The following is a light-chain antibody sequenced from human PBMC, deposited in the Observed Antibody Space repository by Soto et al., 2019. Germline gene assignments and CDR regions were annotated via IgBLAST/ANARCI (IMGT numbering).Light chain of an antibody. V-gene: IGKV3-20*01. CDR3: QQYDSSPVT. J-gene: IGKJ1*01. Sequence: EIVLTQSPGTLSLSPGERATLSCRASQSVSSGYLAWYQQKPGQAPRLLIYGASSRATGIPDRFSGSGSGTDFTLTISRLEPEDFAVYYCQQYDSSPVTFGQGIKVEIK. CDR2: GAS. CDR1: QSVSSGY.